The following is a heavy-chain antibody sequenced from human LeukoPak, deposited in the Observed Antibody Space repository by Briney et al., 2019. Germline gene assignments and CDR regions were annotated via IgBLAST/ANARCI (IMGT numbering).Heavy chain of an antibody. V-gene: IGHV4-59*01. CDR3: ARDRLPSSGYNYGYLEPFDI. CDR2: IYYSGST. CDR1: GGSISTYY. D-gene: IGHD5-18*01. J-gene: IGHJ3*02. Sequence: SETLSLTCTVSGGSISTYYWSWMRQSPGKGLEWIGYIYYSGSTNYNPSLKSRVTISVDTSKNQFSLKLSSVTAADTAVYYCARDRLPSSGYNYGYLEPFDIWGQGTMATVSS.